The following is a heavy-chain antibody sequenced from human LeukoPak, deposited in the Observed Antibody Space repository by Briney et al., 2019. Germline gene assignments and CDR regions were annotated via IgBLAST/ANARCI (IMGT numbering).Heavy chain of an antibody. CDR3: ARKYSSGWYGDLGY. CDR2: VSGSGGIT. J-gene: IGHJ4*02. D-gene: IGHD6-19*01. Sequence: GGSLRLSCAASGFTFSDYAMNWVRQAPGRGLEWVSAVSGSGGITYYADSVKGRFTISRDNAKNSLYLQMNSLRAEDTAVYYCARKYSSGWYGDLGYWGQGTLVTVSS. V-gene: IGHV3-23*01. CDR1: GFTFSDYA.